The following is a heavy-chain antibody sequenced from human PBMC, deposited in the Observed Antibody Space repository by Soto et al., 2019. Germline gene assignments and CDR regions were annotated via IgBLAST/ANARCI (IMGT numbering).Heavy chain of an antibody. J-gene: IGHJ2*01. V-gene: IGHV1-69*06. CDR2: IIPIFGTA. CDR1: EDTFRNYA. Sequence: QVELVQSGAEVKMPGSSVKVSCQASEDTFRNYAISWVRQAPGQGLEWMGGIIPIFGTANYAQKFQGRVTITADTYANTVYFELSSLRYEDTAVYYCASTKYDSSAYYYWYLGLWGRGTLVTVSS. CDR3: ASTKYDSSAYYYWYLGL. D-gene: IGHD3-22*01.